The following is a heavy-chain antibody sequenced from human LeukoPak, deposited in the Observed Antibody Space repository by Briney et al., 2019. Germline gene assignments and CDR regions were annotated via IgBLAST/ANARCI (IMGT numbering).Heavy chain of an antibody. J-gene: IGHJ4*02. Sequence: PGGSLRLSCEASGVTFSSYAMSWVRQAPGKGLEWVSAISGSGGSTYYVDSVKGRFTISRDNSKNTLYLQMNSLGAEDTAVYYCAKARTSTGGYHFDYWGQRTPVTVSS. V-gene: IGHV3-23*01. CDR3: AKARTSTGGYHFDY. CDR2: ISGSGGST. D-gene: IGHD2-8*02. CDR1: GVTFSSYA.